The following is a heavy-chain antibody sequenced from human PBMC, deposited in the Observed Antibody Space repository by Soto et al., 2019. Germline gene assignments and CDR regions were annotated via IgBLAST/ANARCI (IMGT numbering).Heavy chain of an antibody. CDR1: GFTFSSYW. Sequence: GGSLRLSCAASGFTFSSYWMHWVRQAPGKGLVWVSRINPDGSATNYADSVKGRFTISRDNAKNTLYLQMNSLRAEDTAVFYCGRGGSDSPMAPGYWGQGTLVTVPQ. CDR3: GRGGSDSPMAPGY. V-gene: IGHV3-74*01. CDR2: INPDGSAT. D-gene: IGHD5-18*01. J-gene: IGHJ4*02.